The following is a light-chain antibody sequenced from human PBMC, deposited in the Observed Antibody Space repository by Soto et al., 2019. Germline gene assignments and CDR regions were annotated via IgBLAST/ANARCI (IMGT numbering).Light chain of an antibody. V-gene: IGKV1-33*01. CDR3: QQYEIFPIT. CDR1: HDIRKY. CDR2: DAS. J-gene: IGKJ5*01. Sequence: DIQMTQSHSSLSASVGHILTISXXASHDIRKYLNWYQQKPGKAPKLLIYDASNMETGVPSRFTGSGSGTDFTFTISSLQPEDIATYYCQQYEIFPITFGQGTRLEIK.